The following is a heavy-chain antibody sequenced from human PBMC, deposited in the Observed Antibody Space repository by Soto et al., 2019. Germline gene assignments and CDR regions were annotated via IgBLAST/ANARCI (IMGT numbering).Heavy chain of an antibody. CDR3: AREEVVPAAKPAFDI. Sequence: GGSLRLSCAASGFTVSSNYMSWVRQAPGKGLEWVSVIYSGGSTYYADSVKGRFTISRDNSKNTLYLQMNSLRAEDTAVYYCAREEVVPAAKPAFDIWGQGTMVTVS. CDR1: GFTVSSNY. J-gene: IGHJ3*02. V-gene: IGHV3-66*01. CDR2: IYSGGST. D-gene: IGHD2-2*01.